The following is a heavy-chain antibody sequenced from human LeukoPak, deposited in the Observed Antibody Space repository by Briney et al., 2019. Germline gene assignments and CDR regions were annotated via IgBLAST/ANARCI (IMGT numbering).Heavy chain of an antibody. CDR3: ATGGITIFGVVIRPFDY. CDR1: GGSISSSSYY. Sequence: SETLSLTCTVSGGSISSSSYYWGWIRQPPGKGLEWIGSIYYSGSTYYNPSLKSRVTISVDTSKNQFSLKLSSVTAADTAVYYCATGGITIFGVVIRPFDYWGQGTLVTVSS. V-gene: IGHV4-39*01. D-gene: IGHD3-3*01. J-gene: IGHJ4*02. CDR2: IYYSGST.